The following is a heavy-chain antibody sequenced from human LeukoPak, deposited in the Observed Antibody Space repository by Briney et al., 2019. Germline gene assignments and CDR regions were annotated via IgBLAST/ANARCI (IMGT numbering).Heavy chain of an antibody. CDR2: IYYSGST. D-gene: IGHD6-13*01. CDR1: GGSISSGDYY. V-gene: IGHV4-30-4*01. J-gene: IGHJ4*02. Sequence: SQTLSLTCTVSGGSISSGDYYWSWIRQPPGKGLEWIGYIYYSGSTYYNPSLKSRVTISVDTSKNQFSLKLSSVTAADTAVYYCAGSIAAAGTGDYWGQGTLVTVFS. CDR3: AGSIAAAGTGDY.